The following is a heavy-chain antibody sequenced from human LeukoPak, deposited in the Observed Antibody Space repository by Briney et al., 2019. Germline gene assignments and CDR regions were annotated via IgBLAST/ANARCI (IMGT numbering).Heavy chain of an antibody. J-gene: IGHJ3*02. V-gene: IGHV3-23*01. CDR1: GFTFSSYA. CDR2: ISGSGGST. D-gene: IGHD3-3*01. Sequence: PGGSLRLSCAASGFTFSSYAMSWVPQAPGKGLEWVSAISGSGGSTYYADSVKGRFTISRDNSKNTLYLQMNSLRAEDTAVYYCAKDLFGIRTPDAFDIWGQGTMVTVSS. CDR3: AKDLFGIRTPDAFDI.